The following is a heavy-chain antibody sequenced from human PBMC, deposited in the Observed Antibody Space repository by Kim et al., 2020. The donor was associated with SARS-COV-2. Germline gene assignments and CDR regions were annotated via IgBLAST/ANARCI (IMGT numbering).Heavy chain of an antibody. V-gene: IGHV5-10-1*01. CDR3: ARHLYVVVPAAVGYYYGMDV. D-gene: IGHD2-2*01. J-gene: IGHJ6*02. Sequence: GESLKISCKGSGYSFTSYWISWVRQMPGKGLEWMGRIDPSDSYTNYSPSFQGHVTISADKSISTPYLQWSSLKASDTAMYYCARHLYVVVPAAVGYYYGMDVWGQGTTVTVSS. CDR1: GYSFTSYW. CDR2: IDPSDSYT.